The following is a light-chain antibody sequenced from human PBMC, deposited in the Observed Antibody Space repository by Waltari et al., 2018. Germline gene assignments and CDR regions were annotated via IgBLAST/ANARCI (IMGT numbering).Light chain of an antibody. CDR1: QSVSSSY. CDR2: AAS. V-gene: IGKV3-20*01. Sequence: EIVLTQSPGTLSLSPGDRATLSCRASQSVSSSYFAWYQQKPGQAPRLLIYAASSRAAGIPDRFSGSGSGTDFTLTLSRLEPEDFAVYYCQQYGSSPITFGQGTRLEIK. J-gene: IGKJ5*01. CDR3: QQYGSSPIT.